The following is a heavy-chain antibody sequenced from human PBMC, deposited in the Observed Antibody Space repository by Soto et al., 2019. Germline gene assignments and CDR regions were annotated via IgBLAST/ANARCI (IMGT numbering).Heavy chain of an antibody. V-gene: IGHV3-23*01. CDR1: GFTFDNYA. D-gene: IGHD3-10*01. CDR2: ISGSGAGT. CDR3: AKDRPQIWFGEEGFDY. J-gene: IGHJ4*02. Sequence: EVQLLESGGGLVQPGGSLRLSCAASGFTFDNYAMSWVRQAPGKGLEWVSAISGSGAGTYYADSVKGRFTISRDNSEYTLYLQMNSLRAEDTAVYYCAKDRPQIWFGEEGFDYWGQGTLVTVSS.